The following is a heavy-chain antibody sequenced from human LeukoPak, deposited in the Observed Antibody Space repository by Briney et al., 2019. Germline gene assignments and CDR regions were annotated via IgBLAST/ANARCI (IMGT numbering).Heavy chain of an antibody. Sequence: PSETLSLTCTVSGGSISSYYWSRIRQPPGKGLEWIGYIYYSGSTNYNPSLKSRVTISVDTSKNQFSLKLSSVTAADTAVYYCAASSRVTTVYYWGQGTLVTVSS. J-gene: IGHJ4*02. CDR1: GGSISSYY. CDR2: IYYSGST. CDR3: AASSRVTTVYY. V-gene: IGHV4-59*01. D-gene: IGHD5-18*01.